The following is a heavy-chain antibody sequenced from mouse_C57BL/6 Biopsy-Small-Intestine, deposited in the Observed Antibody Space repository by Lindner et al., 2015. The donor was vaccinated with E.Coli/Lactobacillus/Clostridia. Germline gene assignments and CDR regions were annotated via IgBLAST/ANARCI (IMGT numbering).Heavy chain of an antibody. CDR2: INAGNGST. Sequence: SVKVSCKASGYTFTSYAMHWVRQAPGQRLEWMGWINAGNGSTKYSQKFQGRVTITRDTSASTAYMELSSLRSEDTAVYYCARVIDENWNDSFDYWGQGTLVTVSS. J-gene: IGHJ4*01. CDR3: ARVIDENWNDSFDY. CDR1: GYTFTSYA. V-gene: IGHV1-14*01. D-gene: IGHD4-1*01.